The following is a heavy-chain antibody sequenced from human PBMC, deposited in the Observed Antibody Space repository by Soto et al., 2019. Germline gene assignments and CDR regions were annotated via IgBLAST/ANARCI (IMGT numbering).Heavy chain of an antibody. V-gene: IGHV4-34*01. J-gene: IGHJ5*02. D-gene: IGHD3-3*01. CDR2: INHSGST. Sequence: SETLSLTCAVYGGSFSGYYWSWIRQPPGKGLEWIGEINHSGSTNYNPSLKSRVTISVDTSKNQFSLKLSSVTAADTAVYYCARGTLEWLLGGWFDPWGQRTLVTVSS. CDR3: ARGTLEWLLGGWFDP. CDR1: GGSFSGYY.